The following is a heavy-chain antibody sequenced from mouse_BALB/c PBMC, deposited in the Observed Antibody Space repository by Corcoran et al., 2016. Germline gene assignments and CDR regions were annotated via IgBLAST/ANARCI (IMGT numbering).Heavy chain of an antibody. CDR2: ISYDGSN. Sequence: DVQLQESGPGLVKPSQSLSLTCSVTGYSITSGYYWNWNRQFPGNKLEWMGYISYDGSNNYNPSLKNRISITRDTSKNQFFLKLNSVTTEDTATYYCARDRDFDYWGQGTTLTVSS. V-gene: IGHV3-6*02. CDR1: GYSITSGYY. CDR3: ARDRDFDY. J-gene: IGHJ2*01.